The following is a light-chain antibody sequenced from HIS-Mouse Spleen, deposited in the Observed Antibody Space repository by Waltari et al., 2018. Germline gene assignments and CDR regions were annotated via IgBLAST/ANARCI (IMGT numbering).Light chain of an antibody. CDR3: QQYGSSSALT. CDR1: QSVSSSY. Sequence: EIVLTQSPGTLSLSPGERAPLPCSASQSVSSSYLAWYQQKPGQAPRLLIYGASSRATGIPDRFSGSGSGTDFTLTISRLEPEDFAVYYCQQYGSSSALTFGGGTKVEIK. J-gene: IGKJ4*01. V-gene: IGKV3-20*01. CDR2: GAS.